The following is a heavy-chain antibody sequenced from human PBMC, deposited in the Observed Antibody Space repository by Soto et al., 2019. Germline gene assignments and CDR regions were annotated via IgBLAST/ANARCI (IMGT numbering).Heavy chain of an antibody. D-gene: IGHD6-6*01. CDR3: AKDPLQYSSSSPWCDP. J-gene: IGHJ5*02. V-gene: IGHV3-23*01. CDR2: ISGSGGST. Sequence: QAPGKGLEWVSAISGSGGSTYYADSVKGRFTISRDNSKNTLYLQMNSLRAEDTAVYYCAKDPLQYSSSSPWCDPCGQGTLVTVSS.